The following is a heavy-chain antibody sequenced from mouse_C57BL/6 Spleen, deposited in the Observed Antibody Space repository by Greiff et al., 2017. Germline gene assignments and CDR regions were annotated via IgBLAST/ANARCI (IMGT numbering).Heavy chain of an antibody. J-gene: IGHJ3*01. CDR2: IYPNSGST. V-gene: IGHV1-64*01. CDR1: GYTFTSYW. CDR3: ARGDAFAY. Sequence: QVQLKQPGAELVKPGASVTLSCKASGYTFTSYWMHWVKQRPGQGLEWIGMIYPNSGSTNYNEKFKSKATLTVDNSSSTAYMQLNRLTSEDSAVYYCARGDAFAYWGQGTLVTVSA.